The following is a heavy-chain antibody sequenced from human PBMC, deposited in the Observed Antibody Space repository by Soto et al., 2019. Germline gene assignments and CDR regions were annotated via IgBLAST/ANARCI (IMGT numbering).Heavy chain of an antibody. Sequence: GGSLRLSCAASGFTFSIYGMHWVRQAPGKGLEWVAMIWYDGSSKYYADSVKGRFTISRDNSKNTLYLQMNSLRAEDTAVYYCAIAHRHKRGYSSSSPWPPLPIEHWGQGTLVTVSS. J-gene: IGHJ4*02. CDR2: IWYDGSSK. CDR3: AIAHRHKRGYSSSSPWPPLPIEH. CDR1: GFTFSIYG. V-gene: IGHV3-33*01. D-gene: IGHD6-13*01.